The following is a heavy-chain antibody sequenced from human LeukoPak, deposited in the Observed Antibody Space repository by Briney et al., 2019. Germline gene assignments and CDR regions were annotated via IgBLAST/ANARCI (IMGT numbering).Heavy chain of an antibody. J-gene: IGHJ5*02. D-gene: IGHD3-9*01. CDR1: GFTFSSYA. CDR2: ISGSGGST. CDR3: ARDRPLRYFDWLEGVDWFDP. Sequence: GGSLRLSCAASGFTFSSYAMSWVRQAPGKGLEWVSAISGSGGSTYYADSVKGRFTISRDNAKNSLYLQMNSLRAEDTAVYYCARDRPLRYFDWLEGVDWFDPWGQGTLVTVSS. V-gene: IGHV3-23*01.